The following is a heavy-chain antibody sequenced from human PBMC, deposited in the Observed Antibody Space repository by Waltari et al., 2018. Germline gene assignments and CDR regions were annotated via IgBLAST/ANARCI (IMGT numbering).Heavy chain of an antibody. CDR2: IYWHDER. J-gene: IGHJ6*02. Sequence: QITLEESGPTLVKPTQTLTLTCPFPGFSISTSGVGVGWIRQPPGKALEWLGIIYWHDERYYNPSLQSRLTITKGTSKNQVVLTMTDMDPVDTATYYCARRKTFNGVDVWGRGTTVTVSS. CDR1: GFSISTSGVG. V-gene: IGHV2-5*01. CDR3: ARRKTFNGVDV.